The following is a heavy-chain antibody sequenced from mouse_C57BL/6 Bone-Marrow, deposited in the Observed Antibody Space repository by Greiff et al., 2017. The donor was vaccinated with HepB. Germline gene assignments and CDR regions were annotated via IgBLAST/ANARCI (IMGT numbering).Heavy chain of an antibody. CDR3: ARYDYDAGFAY. J-gene: IGHJ3*01. V-gene: IGHV5-4*03. D-gene: IGHD2-4*01. CDR2: ISDGGSYT. Sequence: EVKLVESGGGLVKPGGSLKLSCAASGFTFSSYAMSWVRQTPEKRLEWVATISDGGSYTYYPDNVKGRFTISRDNAKNNLYLQMSHLKSEDTAMYYCARYDYDAGFAYWGQGTQVTVSA. CDR1: GFTFSSYA.